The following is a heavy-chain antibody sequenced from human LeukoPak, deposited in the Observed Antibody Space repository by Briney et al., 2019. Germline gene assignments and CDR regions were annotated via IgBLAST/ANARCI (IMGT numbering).Heavy chain of an antibody. CDR2: ISAYNGNT. CDR3: ARDRHVNYYGSGEDWFDP. D-gene: IGHD3-10*01. V-gene: IGHV1-18*01. J-gene: IGHJ5*02. CDR1: GYTFTSYG. Sequence: GASVKVSCKASGYTFTSYGISWVRQAPGQGLEWMGWISAYNGNTNYAQKLQGRVTMTTDTSTSTAYMELRSLRSDDTAVYYCARDRHVNYYGSGEDWFDPWGQGTLVTVSS.